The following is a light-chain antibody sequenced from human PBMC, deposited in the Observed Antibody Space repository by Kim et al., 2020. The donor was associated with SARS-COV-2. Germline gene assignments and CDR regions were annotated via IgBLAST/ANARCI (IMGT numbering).Light chain of an antibody. CDR3: QHFYDFPRT. CDR1: QDIGTY. V-gene: IGKV1-33*01. J-gene: IGKJ1*01. Sequence: VRERVIMTCQASQDIGTYLNWYQQKPGTAPNILIYDASKLETGVPSRFSGSGSGTDFTFTISSLQPEDIATYYCQHFYDFPRTFGQGTKVDIK. CDR2: DAS.